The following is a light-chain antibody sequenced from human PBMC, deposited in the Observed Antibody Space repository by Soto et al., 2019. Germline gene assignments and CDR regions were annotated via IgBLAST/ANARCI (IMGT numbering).Light chain of an antibody. J-gene: IGLJ3*02. V-gene: IGLV1-44*01. CDR1: NSNIGSNT. CDR2: SNN. Sequence: QSVLSQPPSASGTPGQRVTISCSGSNSNIGSNTVNWYQQLPGTAPKLLIYSNNQRPSWVPDRFSGSKSGTSASLAISGLQSEDEADYYCAAWDDTLSGQGVFGGGTKVTVL. CDR3: AAWDDTLSGQGV.